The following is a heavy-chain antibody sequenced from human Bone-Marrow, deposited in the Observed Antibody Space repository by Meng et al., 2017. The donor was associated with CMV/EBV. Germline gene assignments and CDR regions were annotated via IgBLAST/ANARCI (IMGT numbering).Heavy chain of an antibody. D-gene: IGHD3-22*01. CDR1: PFSSYA. J-gene: IGHJ3*02. CDR3: ARDGTRDYDSVYDAFDI. CDR2: IIPIFGTA. Sequence: PFSSYAISWVRQAPGQGLEWMGGIIPIFGTANYAQKFQGRVTITADKSTSTAYMELSSLRSEDTAVYYCARDGTRDYDSVYDAFDIWGQGTMVTVSS. V-gene: IGHV1-69*06.